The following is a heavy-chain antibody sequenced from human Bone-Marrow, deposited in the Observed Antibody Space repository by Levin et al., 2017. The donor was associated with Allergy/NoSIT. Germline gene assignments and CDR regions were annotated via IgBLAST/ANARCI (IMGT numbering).Heavy chain of an antibody. V-gene: IGHV3-33*01. CDR2: IWLDGRSQ. Sequence: GESLKISCAASGFTFRGYGFHWVRQAPGKGLEWVAVIWLDGRSQHYADSVKGRFTISRDNSQNTLWLQMNSLRAEDTAIYYCARDIGQPDSYDYFFYGMDVCGQGTTVTVSS. CDR3: ARDIGQPDSYDYFFYGMDV. D-gene: IGHD1-26*01. J-gene: IGHJ6*02. CDR1: GFTFRGYG.